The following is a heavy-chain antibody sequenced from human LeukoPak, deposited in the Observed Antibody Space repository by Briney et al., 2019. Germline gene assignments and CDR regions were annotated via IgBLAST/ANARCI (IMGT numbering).Heavy chain of an antibody. D-gene: IGHD6-13*01. Sequence: ASVKVSCKASGYTFTSYGISWVRQAPGQGLEWMGWISAYSGNTNYAQKLQGRVTMTTDTSTSTAYMELRSLRSDDTAVYYCAREGWGIAAAGRDFDYWGQGTLVTVSS. J-gene: IGHJ4*02. CDR3: AREGWGIAAAGRDFDY. CDR1: GYTFTSYG. V-gene: IGHV1-18*01. CDR2: ISAYSGNT.